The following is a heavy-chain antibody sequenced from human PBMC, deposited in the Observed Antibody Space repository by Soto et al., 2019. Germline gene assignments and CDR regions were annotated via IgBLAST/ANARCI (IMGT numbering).Heavy chain of an antibody. CDR3: AKDKVDHNGVWDPFDR. D-gene: IGHD2-8*01. Sequence: GGSLRLSCAASGFPFSDYAMNWVRQAPGKGLEWVSGLGGTNSDTHYAASVEGRFTVSRDNSKSTLFLQMNSLRAEDTAVYYCAKDKVDHNGVWDPFDRWGQGTMVTVSS. J-gene: IGHJ3*02. CDR1: GFPFSDYA. CDR2: LGGTNSDT. V-gene: IGHV3-23*01.